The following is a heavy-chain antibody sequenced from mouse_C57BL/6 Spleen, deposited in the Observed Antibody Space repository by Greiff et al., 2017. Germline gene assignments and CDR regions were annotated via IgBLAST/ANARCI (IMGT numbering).Heavy chain of an antibody. CDR1: GYTFTSYW. D-gene: IGHD1-1*01. V-gene: IGHV1-50*01. CDR3: ARPYYGSSYGYFDV. CDR2: IDPSDSYT. Sequence: ELSCKASGYTFTSYWMQWVKQRPGQGLEWIGEIDPSDSYTNYNQKFKGKATLTVDTSSRTAYMQLSSLTSEDSAVYYCARPYYGSSYGYFDVWGTGTTVTVSS. J-gene: IGHJ1*03.